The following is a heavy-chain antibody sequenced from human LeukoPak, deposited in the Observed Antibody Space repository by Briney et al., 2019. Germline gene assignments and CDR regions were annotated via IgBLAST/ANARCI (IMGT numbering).Heavy chain of an antibody. CDR2: IYYSGST. D-gene: IGHD3-16*02. V-gene: IGHV4-39*01. CDR3: ARLGSGPYDYVWGSYHPYYFDY. Sequence: SETLSLTCTVSGGSISSSSYYWGWIRQPPGKGLEWIGSIYYSGSTYYNPSLKSRVTISVDTSKIQFSLKLSSVTAADTAVYYCARLGSGPYDYVWGSYHPYYFDYWGQGTLVTVSS. CDR1: GGSISSSSYY. J-gene: IGHJ4*02.